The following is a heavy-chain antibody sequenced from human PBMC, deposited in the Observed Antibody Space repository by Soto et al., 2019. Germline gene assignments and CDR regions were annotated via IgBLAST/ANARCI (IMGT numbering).Heavy chain of an antibody. D-gene: IGHD2-15*01. CDR2: ISSTSSYI. V-gene: IGHV3-21*01. CDR1: GLTFSTER. J-gene: IGHJ4*02. Sequence: GGYLRLPCAASGLTFSTERMNWVRQAPGKGLEWVSSISSTSSYIYYADSVKGRFTVSRDNAKNSLYLQMNSLRDEDTAVYYCARDHYCSGDTCYLISFDSWGQ. CDR3: ARDHYCSGDTCYLISFDS.